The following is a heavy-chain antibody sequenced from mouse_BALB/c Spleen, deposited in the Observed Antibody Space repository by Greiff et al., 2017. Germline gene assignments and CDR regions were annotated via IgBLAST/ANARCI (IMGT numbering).Heavy chain of an antibody. J-gene: IGHJ2*01. CDR3: AREGLGDYFDY. Sequence: VKLQESGAELVRPGVSVKISCKGSGYTFTDYAMHWVKQSHAKSLEWIGVISTYYGDASYNQKFKGKATMTVDKSSSTAYMELARLTSEDSAIYYCAREGLGDYFDYWGQGTTLTVSS. V-gene: IGHV1S137*01. D-gene: IGHD4-1*01. CDR2: ISTYYGDA. CDR1: GYTFTDYA.